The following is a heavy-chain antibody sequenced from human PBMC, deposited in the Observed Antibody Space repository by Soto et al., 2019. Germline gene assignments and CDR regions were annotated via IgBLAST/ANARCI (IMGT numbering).Heavy chain of an antibody. CDR3: ARHTGGDGPDRDAFDI. V-gene: IGHV3-53*01. Sequence: HPGGSLRLSCAASGFTFSSNYMSWVRQAPGKGLQWVSVIYSGGSTYYADSVKGRFTISRDNSKNTLYLQMNSLRAEDTAVYYCARHTGGDGPDRDAFDIWGQGTMVTVSS. D-gene: IGHD3-10*01. J-gene: IGHJ3*02. CDR1: GFTFSSNY. CDR2: IYSGGST.